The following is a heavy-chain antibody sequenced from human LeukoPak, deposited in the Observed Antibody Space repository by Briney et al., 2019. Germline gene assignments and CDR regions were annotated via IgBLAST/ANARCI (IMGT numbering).Heavy chain of an antibody. CDR2: IYFTGST. CDR1: GGSISSYY. CDR3: ARAFSSGWYPYSIGGLWFDY. D-gene: IGHD6-19*01. J-gene: IGHJ4*02. V-gene: IGHV4-59*01. Sequence: SETLSLTCTVSGGSISSYYWSWIRQPPGKGLEWIGNIYFTGSTNYNPSLKSRVTISVDTSKNQFSLKLSSVPAADTAVYYCARAFSSGWYPYSIGGLWFDYWGQGTLVTVSS.